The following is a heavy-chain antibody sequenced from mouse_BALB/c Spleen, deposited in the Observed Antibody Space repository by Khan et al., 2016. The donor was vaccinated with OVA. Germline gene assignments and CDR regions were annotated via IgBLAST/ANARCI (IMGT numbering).Heavy chain of an antibody. J-gene: IGHJ2*01. D-gene: IGHD2-2*01. Sequence: QVQLQQSGPELVRPGESVKISCKGSGYTFTDYAMHWVKQSHAKSLEWIGVISIYYDKTNYNQKFKGKATMTVDKSSSTAYMELARLTSEDSAIYDCARGGRWLRRGGGNSDYWGQGTTLTVSS. CDR1: GYTFTDYA. CDR3: ARGGRWLRRGGGNSDY. CDR2: ISIYYDKT. V-gene: IGHV1S137*01.